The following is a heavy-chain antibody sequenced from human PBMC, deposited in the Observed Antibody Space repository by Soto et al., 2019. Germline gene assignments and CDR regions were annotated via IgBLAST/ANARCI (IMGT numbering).Heavy chain of an antibody. CDR1: GGTFSSYA. Sequence: QVQLVQSGAEVKKPGSSVKVSCKASGGTFSSYAISWVRQAPGQGLEWMGGIIPIFGTANYAQKFQGRVTITADESTRTAYMELSSLRSEDTAVYYCARDFSGSYLYYFDYWGQGTLVTVSS. J-gene: IGHJ4*02. V-gene: IGHV1-69*01. CDR2: IIPIFGTA. D-gene: IGHD1-26*01. CDR3: ARDFSGSYLYYFDY.